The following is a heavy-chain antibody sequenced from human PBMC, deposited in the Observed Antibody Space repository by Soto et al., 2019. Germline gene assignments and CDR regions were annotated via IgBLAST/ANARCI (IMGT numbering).Heavy chain of an antibody. D-gene: IGHD6-19*01. V-gene: IGHV4-39*01. J-gene: IGHJ4*02. CDR3: ARLYGGIAVAGYYFDY. CDR2: IYYSGST. CDR1: GGSISSSSYY. Sequence: SETLSLTCTVSGGSISSSSYYWGWIRQPPGKGLEGIGSIYYSGSTYYNPSLKSRVTISVDTSKDQYSLKLSSVTDADTAVYYCARLYGGIAVAGYYFDYWAQGTLVTVSS.